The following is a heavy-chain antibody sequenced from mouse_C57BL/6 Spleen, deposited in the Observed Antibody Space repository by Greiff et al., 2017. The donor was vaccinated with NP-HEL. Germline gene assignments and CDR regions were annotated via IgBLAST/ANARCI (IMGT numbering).Heavy chain of an antibody. CDR3: ARDETTAPSYYAMDY. D-gene: IGHD1-2*01. J-gene: IGHJ4*01. CDR2: ISDGGSYT. Sequence: EVKLMESGGGLVKPGGSLKLSCAASGFTFSSYAMSWVHQTPERRLEWVATISDGGSYTYYPENVKGRFTSSRDNAKNNLYLQMSHLKSEDTAMYYCARDETTAPSYYAMDYWGQGTSVTVSS. V-gene: IGHV5-4*01. CDR1: GFTFSSYA.